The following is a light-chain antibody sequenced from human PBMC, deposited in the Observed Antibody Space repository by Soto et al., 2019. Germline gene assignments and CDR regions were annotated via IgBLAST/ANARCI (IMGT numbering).Light chain of an antibody. CDR2: GAS. V-gene: IGKV3-20*01. Sequence: ENVLTQSPGTLSLSPGERATLSCRASQSVSSSYLAWYQQKPGPAPRLLIFGASSRATGIPDRFSGSGSGTDFTLTISILEHEDFAVYYCQQYCSSPNTFRQGTKLEIK. J-gene: IGKJ2*01. CDR3: QQYCSSPNT. CDR1: QSVSSSY.